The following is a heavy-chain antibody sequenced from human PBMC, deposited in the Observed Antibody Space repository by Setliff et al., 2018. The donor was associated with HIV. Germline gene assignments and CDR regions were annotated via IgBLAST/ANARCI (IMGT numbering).Heavy chain of an antibody. CDR2: ITGSGAVT. CDR3: ARDAYSGYDF. J-gene: IGHJ4*02. V-gene: IGHV3-23*01. Sequence: PGGSLRLSCTASGFSFDDYALTWVRQAPGKGLEWVSTITGSGAVTSFADSVKGRFTISRDNSKNTLYLQMNSLRAEDTAVHYCARDAYSGYDFWGQGTLVTVSS. D-gene: IGHD5-12*01. CDR1: GFSFDDYA.